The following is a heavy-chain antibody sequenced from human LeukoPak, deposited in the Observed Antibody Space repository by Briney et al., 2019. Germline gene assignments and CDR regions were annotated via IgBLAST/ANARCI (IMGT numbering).Heavy chain of an antibody. CDR1: GYTFTSYG. Sequence: GASVKVSCKASGYTFTSYGISWVRQAPGQGLEWMGWISAYNGNTNYAQKLQGRVTMTTDTSTSTAYMELRSLRSDDTAVYYCARDTSSGAERLRYFDWLTYFDYWGQGTLVTVSS. J-gene: IGHJ4*02. CDR3: ARDTSSGAERLRYFDWLTYFDY. D-gene: IGHD3-9*01. CDR2: ISAYNGNT. V-gene: IGHV1-18*01.